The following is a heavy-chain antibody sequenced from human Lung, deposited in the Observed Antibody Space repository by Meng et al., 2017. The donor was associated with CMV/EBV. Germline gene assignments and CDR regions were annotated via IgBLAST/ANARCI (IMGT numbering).Heavy chain of an antibody. V-gene: IGHV2-5*02. Sequence: LSSNGVGVGWIRQPPGKALEWLALIYWDDYKRYSPSLKSRLTITKDTSKNQVVLTMTNMDPVDTATYYCARRPSSYYDSSGYFFADYWGQGTLVTVSS. J-gene: IGHJ4*02. CDR1: LSSNGVG. CDR2: IYWDDYK. CDR3: ARRPSSYYDSSGYFFADY. D-gene: IGHD3-22*01.